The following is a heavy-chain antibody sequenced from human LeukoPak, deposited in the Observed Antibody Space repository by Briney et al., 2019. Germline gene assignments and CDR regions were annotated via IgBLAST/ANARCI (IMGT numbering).Heavy chain of an antibody. V-gene: IGHV1-18*01. Sequence: ASVKVSCKASGYTFTSYGIGWVRQAPGQGLESMGWISAYNGNTNYAQKLQGRVTMTTDTSTSTAYMELRSLRSDDTAVYYCARDRFTRPGAKYNWFDPWGQGTLVTVSS. CDR3: ARDRFTRPGAKYNWFDP. J-gene: IGHJ5*02. CDR2: ISAYNGNT. D-gene: IGHD4/OR15-4a*01. CDR1: GYTFTSYG.